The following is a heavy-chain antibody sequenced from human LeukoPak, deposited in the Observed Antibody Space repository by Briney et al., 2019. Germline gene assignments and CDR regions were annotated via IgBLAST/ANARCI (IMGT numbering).Heavy chain of an antibody. CDR1: GHTFTSYG. J-gene: IGHJ6*02. CDR3: ARDLAGETGMDV. D-gene: IGHD3-16*01. V-gene: IGHV1-18*01. Sequence: ASVKVSCKASGHTFTSYGISWVRQAPGRGLEWMGWISAYNGNTNYAQKFQGRVTMTRDTSISTAYMELSRLRSDDTAVYYCARDLAGETGMDVWGQGTTVTVSS. CDR2: ISAYNGNT.